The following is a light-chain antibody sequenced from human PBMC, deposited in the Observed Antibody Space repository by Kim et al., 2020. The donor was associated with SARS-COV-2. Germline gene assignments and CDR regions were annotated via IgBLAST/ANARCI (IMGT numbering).Light chain of an antibody. CDR1: QSVLYSSNNKNY. V-gene: IGKV4-1*01. J-gene: IGKJ2*01. Sequence: RATINCKSSQSVLYSSNNKNYLAWYQQKPGQPPKLLIYWASTRESGVPDRFSGSGSGTDFTLTISSLQAEDVVVYYCQQYYSTLYTFGQGTKLEI. CDR3: QQYYSTLYT. CDR2: WAS.